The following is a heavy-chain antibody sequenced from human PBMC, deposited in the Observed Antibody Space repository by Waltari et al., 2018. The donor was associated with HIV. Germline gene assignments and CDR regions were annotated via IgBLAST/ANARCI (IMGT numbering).Heavy chain of an antibody. CDR2: ISSSSSTI. CDR1: GFTFSSYS. CDR3: ARDGVVGAAGTPDY. V-gene: IGHV3-48*01. Sequence: EVQLVESGGGLVQPGGSLRLSCAASGFTFSSYSMNWVRQAPGKGLEWVSYISSSSSTIYYADSVKGRFTISRDNAKNSLYLQMNSLRAEDTAVYYCARDGVVGAAGTPDYWGQGTLVTVSS. J-gene: IGHJ4*02. D-gene: IGHD6-13*01.